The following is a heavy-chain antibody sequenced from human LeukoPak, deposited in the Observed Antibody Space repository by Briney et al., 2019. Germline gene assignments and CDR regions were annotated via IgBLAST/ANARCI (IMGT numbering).Heavy chain of an antibody. D-gene: IGHD5-18*01. CDR2: IYTSGST. J-gene: IGHJ4*02. CDR3: ASTTRRGYSYGSLDY. Sequence: SETLSLTCTASGGSISSYYWSWIRQPAGKGLEWIGRIYTSGSTNYNPSLKSRVTMSVDTSKNQFSLKLSSVTAADTAVYYCASTTRRGYSYGSLDYWGQGTLVTVSS. CDR1: GGSISSYY. V-gene: IGHV4-4*07.